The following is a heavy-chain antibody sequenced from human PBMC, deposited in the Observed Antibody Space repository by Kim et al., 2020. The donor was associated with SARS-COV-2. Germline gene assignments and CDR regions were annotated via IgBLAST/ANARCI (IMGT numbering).Heavy chain of an antibody. CDR1: GGSISNYY. V-gene: IGHV4-59*13. CDR2: IYNTGST. CDR3: ARSGAYRRVADV. J-gene: IGHJ6*02. Sequence: SETLSLTCSVSGGSISNYYWSWIRQSPDKGLEWIAYIYNTGSTNYNPSLKSRVTMSVDTSKNQFSLNLISVTAADTAVYYCARSGAYRRVADVWGQGTTV. D-gene: IGHD3-16*01.